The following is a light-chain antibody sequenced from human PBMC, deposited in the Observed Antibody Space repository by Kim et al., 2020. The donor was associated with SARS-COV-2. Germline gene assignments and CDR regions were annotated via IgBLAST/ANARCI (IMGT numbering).Light chain of an antibody. CDR3: QVWDSSSDHPV. CDR2: YDS. J-gene: IGLJ3*02. CDR1: NMGSKS. Sequence: APGKTARITRGGNNMGSKSVHWYQQKPGQAPVLVIYYDSDRPSGIPERFSGSNSGNTATLTISRVEAGDEADYYCQVWDSSSDHPVFGGGTQLTVL. V-gene: IGLV3-21*04.